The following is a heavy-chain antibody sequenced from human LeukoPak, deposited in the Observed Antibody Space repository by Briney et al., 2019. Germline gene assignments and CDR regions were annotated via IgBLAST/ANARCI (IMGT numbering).Heavy chain of an antibody. Sequence: GASVKVSCKASGGTFSSYAISWVRQAPGQGLEWMGRIIPILGIANYAQKFQGRVTITADKSTSTAYMELSSLRSEDTAVYYCGYSSSWYCDYWGQGTLVTVSS. CDR1: GGTFSSYA. J-gene: IGHJ4*02. D-gene: IGHD6-13*01. CDR3: GYSSSWYCDY. V-gene: IGHV1-69*04. CDR2: IIPILGIA.